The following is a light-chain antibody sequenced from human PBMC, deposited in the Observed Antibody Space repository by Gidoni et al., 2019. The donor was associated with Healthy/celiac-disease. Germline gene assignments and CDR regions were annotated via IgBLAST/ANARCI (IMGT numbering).Light chain of an antibody. Sequence: EIVMTQSPLSLPVTPGEPASISCRSSQILLHSNGYNYLDWYLQTPGQSPQLLIYLGSNRASGVPDRFSGSGSGTDFTLKISSVEAEDVGVYYCMQALQTPLTFGGGTQVEIK. CDR3: MQALQTPLT. J-gene: IGKJ4*01. CDR1: QILLHSNGYNY. V-gene: IGKV2-28*01. CDR2: LGS.